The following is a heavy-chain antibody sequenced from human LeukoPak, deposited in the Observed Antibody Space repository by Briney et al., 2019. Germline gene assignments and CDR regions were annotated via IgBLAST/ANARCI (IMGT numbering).Heavy chain of an antibody. CDR2: ISPSGGGT. D-gene: IGHD6-19*01. V-gene: IGHV1-46*01. CDR3: ARGGPQWLVLRKRFYFDS. Sequence: ASVKVSCKSSGYTFTSYYIHWVRQPPGQGLEWMGIISPSGGGTGYAQNFQGRVTMTRDTSTSTVYMELSSLRSEDTAVYFCARGGPQWLVLRKRFYFDSWGQGTLVTVSS. CDR1: GYTFTSYY. J-gene: IGHJ4*02.